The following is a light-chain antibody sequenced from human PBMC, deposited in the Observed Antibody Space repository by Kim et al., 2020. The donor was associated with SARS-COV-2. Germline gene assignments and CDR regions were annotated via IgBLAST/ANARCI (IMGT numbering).Light chain of an antibody. J-gene: IGKJ4*01. Sequence: SPGERAMRSCRASQSVSSNLAWYQQKPGQPPRLLIYGASTRATGIPARFSGSGSGTEFTLTISRLQSEDFAVYYCQQYNNWPPLTFGGGTKVDIK. V-gene: IGKV3-15*01. CDR3: QQYNNWPPLT. CDR2: GAS. CDR1: QSVSSN.